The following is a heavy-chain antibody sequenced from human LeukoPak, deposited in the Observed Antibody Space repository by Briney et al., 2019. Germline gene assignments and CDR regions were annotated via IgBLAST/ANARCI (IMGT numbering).Heavy chain of an antibody. V-gene: IGHV3-48*03. Sequence: GGSLRLSCAASGFTFSSYEMNWVRQAPGKGLEWVSYISSSGSTIYYADSVKGRFTISRDSAKNSLYLQMNSLRAEDTAVYYCARNPDYDFWSGYYTGPDYWGQGTLVTASS. CDR1: GFTFSSYE. J-gene: IGHJ4*02. CDR3: ARNPDYDFWSGYYTGPDY. CDR2: ISSSGSTI. D-gene: IGHD3-3*01.